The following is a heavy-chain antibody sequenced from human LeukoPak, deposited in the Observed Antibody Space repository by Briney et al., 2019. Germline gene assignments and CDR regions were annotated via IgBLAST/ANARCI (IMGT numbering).Heavy chain of an antibody. J-gene: IGHJ4*02. CDR3: ASSGWYGDGYNVDY. Sequence: QSGGSLRLSCAASGFTFSSYAMSWVRQAPGKGLEWVSAISGSGGSTYYADSVKGRFTISRDNSKNTLYLQMNSLRAEDTAVYYCASSGWYGDGYNVDYWGQGTLVTVSS. V-gene: IGHV3-23*01. CDR2: ISGSGGST. D-gene: IGHD6-19*01. CDR1: GFTFSSYA.